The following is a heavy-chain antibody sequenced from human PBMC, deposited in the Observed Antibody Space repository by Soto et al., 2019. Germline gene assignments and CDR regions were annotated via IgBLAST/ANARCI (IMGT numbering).Heavy chain of an antibody. CDR2: IILIFGTA. V-gene: IGHV1-69*13. D-gene: IGHD3-10*01. Sequence: ASVKVSCKASGGTFSSYAISWVRQAPGQGLEWMGGIILIFGTANYAQKFQGRVTITADESTSTAYMELSSLRSEDTAVYYCAGVGLGEPFDYWGQGTLVTVSS. CDR3: AGVGLGEPFDY. J-gene: IGHJ4*02. CDR1: GGTFSSYA.